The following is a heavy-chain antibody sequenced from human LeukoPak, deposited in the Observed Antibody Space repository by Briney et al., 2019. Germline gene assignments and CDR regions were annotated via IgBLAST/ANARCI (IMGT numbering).Heavy chain of an antibody. J-gene: IGHJ5*02. CDR1: GFTFSSYG. CDR3: ARMTFDTSGYYCDL. Sequence: PGGSLRLSCAASGFTFSSYGMNWVRQAPGKGLEWVSSISGSSSHIYYADSVKGRFTISRDNAKNSLYLQMNSLRAEDTALYYCARMTFDTSGYYCDLWGQGALVTVSS. CDR2: ISGSSSHI. V-gene: IGHV3-21*04. D-gene: IGHD3-22*01.